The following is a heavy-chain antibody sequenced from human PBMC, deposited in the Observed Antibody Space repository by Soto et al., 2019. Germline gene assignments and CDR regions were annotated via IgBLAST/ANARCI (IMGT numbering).Heavy chain of an antibody. J-gene: IGHJ4*02. CDR2: ISGSGGST. CDR1: GFTFSSYA. V-gene: IGHV3-23*01. CDR3: AKVLTPWQWRAYFDY. Sequence: EVQLLESGGGLVQPGGSLRLSCAASGFTFSSYAMSWVRQAPGKGLEWVSAISGSGGSTYYADSVKGRVTISRDNSKNTRYLQLNSLRAEDTAVYYCAKVLTPWQWRAYFDYWGQGTLVTVSS. D-gene: IGHD6-19*01.